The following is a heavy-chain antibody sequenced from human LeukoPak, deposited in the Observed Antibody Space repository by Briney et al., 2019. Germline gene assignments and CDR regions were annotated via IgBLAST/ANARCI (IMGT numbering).Heavy chain of an antibody. V-gene: IGHV5-51*01. CDR2: IYPGDSDT. CDR1: GYTFTSYD. J-gene: IGHJ5*02. Sequence: KVSCKASGYTFTSYDINWVRQMPGKGLEWMGIIYPGDSDTRYSPSFQGQVTISADKSISTAYLQWSSLKASDTAMYYCARLWDIVVVPAAIGWFDPWGQGTLVTVSS. CDR3: ARLWDIVVVPAAIGWFDP. D-gene: IGHD2-2*01.